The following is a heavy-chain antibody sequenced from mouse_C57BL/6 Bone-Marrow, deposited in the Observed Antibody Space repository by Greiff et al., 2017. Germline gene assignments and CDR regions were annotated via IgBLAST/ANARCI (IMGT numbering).Heavy chain of an antibody. CDR1: GFTFSDYY. Sequence: EVQGVESGGGLVQPGGSLKLSCAASGFTFSDYYMYWVRQTPEKRLEWVAYISNGGGSTYYPDTVKGRFTLSRDNAKNTLYLQMSRLKSEDTAMYYCARHGANWDVYYAMDYWGQGTSVTVSS. CDR2: ISNGGGST. D-gene: IGHD4-1*01. V-gene: IGHV5-12*01. CDR3: ARHGANWDVYYAMDY. J-gene: IGHJ4*01.